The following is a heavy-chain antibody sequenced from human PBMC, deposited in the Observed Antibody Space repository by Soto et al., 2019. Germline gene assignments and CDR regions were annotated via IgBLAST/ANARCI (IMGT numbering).Heavy chain of an antibody. CDR3: ARYCTGGSCSHGFAY. V-gene: IGHV3-74*01. CDR2: INSDGSTI. Sequence: EVQLVESGGGLVQPGGSLRLSCAASGFTFSTYWMHWVRQAPGKGLVWVSRINSDGSTIDYADSVKGRFSISRDNAKSNLYLQMNGLRAEDTAVYYCARYCTGGSCSHGFAYWGQGTLVTVSS. D-gene: IGHD2-15*01. J-gene: IGHJ4*02. CDR1: GFTFSTYW.